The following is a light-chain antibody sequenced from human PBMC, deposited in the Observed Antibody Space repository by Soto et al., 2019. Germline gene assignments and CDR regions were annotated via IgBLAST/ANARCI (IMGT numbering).Light chain of an antibody. CDR1: QSVRSN. J-gene: IGKJ1*01. V-gene: IGKV3-15*01. CDR3: QQYNNWPPWT. CDR2: DAS. Sequence: EIVLTQSPGTLSLSPGERATLSCRASQSVRSNLAWYQQKPGQAPRLLLYDASTRATDIPGRFSGSGSGTEFTLTISSLQAEDFAVYYCQQYNNWPPWTFGQGTKVDIK.